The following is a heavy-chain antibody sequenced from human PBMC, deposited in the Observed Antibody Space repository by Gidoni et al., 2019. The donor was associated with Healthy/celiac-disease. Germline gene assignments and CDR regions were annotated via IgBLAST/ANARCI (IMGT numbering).Heavy chain of an antibody. Sequence: QVQLQESGPGLVTPSQTLSITCAVSGGSISSFGYSGRWIRQPPGKGLEWIGYIYYSGSTYDNPSLKRRVTISVDTSKNQFSLKRSSVTAADTAVYYCARDNYYYGMDVWGQGTTVTVSS. CDR1: GGSISSFGYS. J-gene: IGHJ6*02. CDR2: IYYSGST. CDR3: ARDNYYYGMDV. V-gene: IGHV4-30-4*07.